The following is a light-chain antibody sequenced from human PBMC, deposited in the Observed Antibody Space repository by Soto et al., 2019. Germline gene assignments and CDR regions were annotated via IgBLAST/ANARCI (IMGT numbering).Light chain of an antibody. CDR3: HQTYDHPWP. CDR1: QSIRVY. CDR2: AAS. V-gene: IGKV1-39*01. Sequence: DIEMTQAPPSLSAAVGDRVTITCRASQSIRVYLNWYQVKPGRAPKLLIHAASNLQTGVQSIFSGSGSGTDFPLTISSLQPEDFSTFFCHQTYDHPWPFGQGTQVAVK. J-gene: IGKJ1*01.